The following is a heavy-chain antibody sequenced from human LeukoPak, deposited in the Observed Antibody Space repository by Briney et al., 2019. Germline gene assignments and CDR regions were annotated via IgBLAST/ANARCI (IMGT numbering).Heavy chain of an antibody. J-gene: IGHJ6*02. CDR2: ISYDGSNK. D-gene: IGHD6-6*01. CDR1: GFTFISYG. Sequence: GGSLRLSCAASGFTFISYGMHWVRQAPGKGLEWVAVISYDGSNKYYADSVKGRFTISRDNSKNTLYLQMNTLRAEDTAVYYCAKARPAIAARVGYYYGMDVWGQGTTVTVSS. CDR3: AKARPAIAARVGYYYGMDV. V-gene: IGHV3-30*18.